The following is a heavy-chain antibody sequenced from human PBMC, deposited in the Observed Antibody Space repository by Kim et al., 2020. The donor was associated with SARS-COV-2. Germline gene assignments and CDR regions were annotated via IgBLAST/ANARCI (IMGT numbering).Heavy chain of an antibody. CDR3: AGGYCGGDCRFDY. Sequence: CAATVKGRFTVSRDNSKNTLCLQMNSLRGEDTAVYYRAGGYCGGDCRFDYWGQGTLVTVSS. J-gene: IGHJ4*02. V-gene: IGHV3-30*01. D-gene: IGHD2-21*02.